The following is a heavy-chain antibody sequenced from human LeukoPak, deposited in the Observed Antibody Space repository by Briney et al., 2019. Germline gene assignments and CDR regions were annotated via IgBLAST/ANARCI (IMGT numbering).Heavy chain of an antibody. CDR1: GVSFSGYY. V-gene: IGHV4-34*01. CDR3: ARRDSSGWYFFDY. D-gene: IGHD6-19*01. J-gene: IGHJ4*02. CDR2: INHSGST. Sequence: SETLSLTCAVYGVSFSGYYWSWIRQPPGKGLEWIGEINHSGSTNYNPSLKSRVTISVDTSKNQFSLKLSSVTAADTAVYYCARRDSSGWYFFDYWGQGTLVTVSS.